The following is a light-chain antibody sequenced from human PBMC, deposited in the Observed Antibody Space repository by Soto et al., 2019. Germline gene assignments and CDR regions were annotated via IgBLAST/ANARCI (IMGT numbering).Light chain of an antibody. V-gene: IGKV1D-12*01. J-gene: IGKJ2*01. Sequence: DIKMTQSPSSVSASLVDRVTITCRASQDINNWLAWYQQKPGRAPKLLIYAASSLQTGVPSRFSGSQSGTDFSLTITNLQPEDFATYYCQQANAFPSTFGQGTKLEIK. CDR3: QQANAFPST. CDR2: AAS. CDR1: QDINNW.